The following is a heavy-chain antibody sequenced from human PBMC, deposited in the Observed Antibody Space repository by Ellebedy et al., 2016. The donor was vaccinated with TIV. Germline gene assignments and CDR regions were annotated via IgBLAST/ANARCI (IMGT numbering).Heavy chain of an antibody. CDR1: GGSISSGGYS. D-gene: IGHD3-10*01. CDR2: IYHSGST. Sequence: SETLSLXXAVSGGSISSGGYSWSWIRQPPGKGLEWIGYIYHSGSTYYNPSLKSRVTISVDRSKNQFSLKLSSVTAADTAVYYCARDLRSTMVRGDYGMDVWGQGTTVTVSS. CDR3: ARDLRSTMVRGDYGMDV. V-gene: IGHV4-30-2*01. J-gene: IGHJ6*02.